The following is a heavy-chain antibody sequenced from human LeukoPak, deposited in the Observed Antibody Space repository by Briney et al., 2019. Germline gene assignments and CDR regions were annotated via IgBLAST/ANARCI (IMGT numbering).Heavy chain of an antibody. V-gene: IGHV3-48*03. CDR1: GFTLSSYE. CDR3: ARETHPSITMIVVVTLSGMDV. D-gene: IGHD3-22*01. CDR2: ISSSGSTI. Sequence: GGSLRLSCAASGFTLSSYEMNWVRQAPGKGLEWVSYISSSGSTIYYADSVKGRFTISRDNAKNSLYLQMNSLRAEDTAVYYCARETHPSITMIVVVTLSGMDVWGKGTTVTVSS. J-gene: IGHJ6*04.